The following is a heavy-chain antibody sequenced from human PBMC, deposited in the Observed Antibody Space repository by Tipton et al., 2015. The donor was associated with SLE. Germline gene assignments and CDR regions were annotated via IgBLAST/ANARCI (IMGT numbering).Heavy chain of an antibody. Sequence: TLSLTCTVSGGSISSSSYYWSWIRQPPGKGLEWIGEINHSGRTNYNPSLKSRVTISVDTSKNQFSLKLSSVTAADTAVYYCARQPYYYGSGSYYNPFDHWGQGTLVTVSS. J-gene: IGHJ4*02. CDR1: GGSISSSSYY. CDR3: ARQPYYYGSGSYYNPFDH. V-gene: IGHV4-39*01. D-gene: IGHD3-10*01. CDR2: INHSGRT.